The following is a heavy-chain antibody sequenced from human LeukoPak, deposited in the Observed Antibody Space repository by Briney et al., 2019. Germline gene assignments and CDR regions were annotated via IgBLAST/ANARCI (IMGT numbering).Heavy chain of an antibody. D-gene: IGHD3-22*01. CDR2: IRSQAYGAAT. CDR1: GFNFDAYA. J-gene: IGHJ4*02. V-gene: IGHV3-49*04. CDR3: TRVNYYDSGSLYYGYFDY. Sequence: PGGSLRVSCSASGFNFDAYAMSWVRQAPGKGPEWVGFIRSQAYGAATNYAPFVQDRFTISRDDSRRIVHLQMDSLRTDDTAVYFCTRVNYYDSGSLYYGYFDYWGQGVLVTVSS.